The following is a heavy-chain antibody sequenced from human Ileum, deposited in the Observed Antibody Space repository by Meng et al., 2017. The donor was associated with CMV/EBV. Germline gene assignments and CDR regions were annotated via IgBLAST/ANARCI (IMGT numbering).Heavy chain of an antibody. J-gene: IGHJ5*02. D-gene: IGHD3-10*01. CDR3: VRGAYKITMVRGVIVWFDP. Sequence: FSRSWMHWVCQAPEKGLEWVAEIKCDGSEKYYVDSVKGRLTISRDNAKNSLYLQVDSLRGEDMTVYYCVRGAYKITMVRGVIVWFDPWGQGTLVTVSS. V-gene: IGHV3-52*01. CDR2: IKCDGSEK. CDR1: FSRSW.